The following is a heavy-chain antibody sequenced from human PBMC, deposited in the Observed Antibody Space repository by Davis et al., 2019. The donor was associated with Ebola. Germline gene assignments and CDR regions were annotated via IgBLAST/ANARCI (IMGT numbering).Heavy chain of an antibody. CDR2: ISSSSSYI. D-gene: IGHD6-13*01. Sequence: GESLKISCAASGFTFSSYSMNWVRQAPGKGLEWVSSISSSSSYIYYADSVKGRFTISRDNAKNSLYLQMNSLRAEDTAVYYCARLGSSSWYVSYWGQETLVTVSS. CDR1: GFTFSSYS. CDR3: ARLGSSSWYVSY. V-gene: IGHV3-21*01. J-gene: IGHJ4*02.